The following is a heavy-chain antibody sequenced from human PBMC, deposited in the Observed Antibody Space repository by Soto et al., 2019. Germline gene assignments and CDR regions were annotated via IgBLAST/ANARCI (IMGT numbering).Heavy chain of an antibody. CDR1: AFTFSDFA. CDR2: MSSDGTTI. CDR3: ARAGCHFGLDV. J-gene: IGHJ6*02. V-gene: IGHV3-30-3*01. D-gene: IGHD3-9*01. Sequence: QVQLLESGGGVVQPGRSLRLSCAASAFTFSDFAMHWVRQAPGKGLEWMAVMSSDGTTIYYAGSVKGRFTISRDNFKSTLYLQMNSLRPDDTAVYYCARAGCHFGLDVWGLGTTVTVS.